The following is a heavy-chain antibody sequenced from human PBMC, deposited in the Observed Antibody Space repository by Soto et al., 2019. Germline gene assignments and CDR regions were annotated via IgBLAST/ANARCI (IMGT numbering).Heavy chain of an antibody. J-gene: IGHJ4*02. D-gene: IGHD2-15*01. Sequence: GGSLRLSCAASGFTFDTFWMAWVRQTPGKRLGWGANIKHDGSETYYVDAVKSRFTISRDNAKNSLLLQMNTLRTEDTAVYYCARDIATHCSGSTCYPYAYWGQGALVTVSS. V-gene: IGHV3-7*05. CDR2: IKHDGSET. CDR1: GFTFDTFW. CDR3: ARDIATHCSGSTCYPYAY.